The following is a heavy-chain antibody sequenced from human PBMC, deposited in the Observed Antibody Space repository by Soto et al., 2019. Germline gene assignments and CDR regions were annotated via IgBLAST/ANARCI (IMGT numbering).Heavy chain of an antibody. CDR2: FDPRYGKN. J-gene: IGHJ4*02. V-gene: IGHV1-24*01. CDR3: PSRPSRYTPGIYYLSFSLES. CDR1: GHTLTELS. D-gene: IGHD3-16*02. Sequence: QVQLEQSGAEVRKPGASIKVSCRVAGHTLTELSMHWVRQAPGKGLEWMGGFDPRYGKNFYAPKVQGRDTMRDDSSSTAAYVVLGSLRSEDTAVSYCPSRPSRYTPGIYYLSFSLESGAQGTLVAVSS.